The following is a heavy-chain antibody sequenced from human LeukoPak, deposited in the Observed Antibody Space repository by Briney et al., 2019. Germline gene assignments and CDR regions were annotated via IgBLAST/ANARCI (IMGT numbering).Heavy chain of an antibody. CDR3: ANSVIAAAGFDAFDI. CDR2: ISYDGSNK. D-gene: IGHD6-13*01. J-gene: IGHJ3*02. CDR1: GFTFSSYG. Sequence: GGSLRLSCAASGFTFSSYGMHWVRQAPGKGLEWVAVISYDGSNKYYADSVKGRFTISRDNSKNTLYLQMNSLRAEDTAVYYCANSVIAAAGFDAFDIWGQGKMVTVSS. V-gene: IGHV3-30*18.